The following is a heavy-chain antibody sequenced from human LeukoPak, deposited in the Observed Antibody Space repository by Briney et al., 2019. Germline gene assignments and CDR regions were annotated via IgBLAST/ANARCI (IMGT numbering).Heavy chain of an antibody. CDR1: GYTFTSYD. V-gene: IGHV1-8*03. CDR2: MNPNSGNT. Sequence: EASVKVSCKASGYTFTSYDINWVRQATGQGLEWMGWMNPNSGNTGYAQKFQGRVTITRNTSISTAYMELSSLRSEDTAVYYCARDGSSNEVDYWGQGTLVTVSS. J-gene: IGHJ4*02. D-gene: IGHD1-26*01. CDR3: ARDGSSNEVDY.